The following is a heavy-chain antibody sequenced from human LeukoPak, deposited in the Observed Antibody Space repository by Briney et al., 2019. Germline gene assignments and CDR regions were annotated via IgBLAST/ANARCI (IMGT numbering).Heavy chain of an antibody. Sequence: ASVKVSCKASGYTFTGYYMHWVRQAPGQGLEWMGRINPNSGGTNYAQKFQGRVTMTRDTSISTAYMELSRLRSDDTAVYYCARDSIVVGSIDYWGQGTLVTVSS. CDR3: ARDSIVVGSIDY. CDR2: INPNSGGT. J-gene: IGHJ4*02. D-gene: IGHD3-22*01. V-gene: IGHV1-2*06. CDR1: GYTFTGYY.